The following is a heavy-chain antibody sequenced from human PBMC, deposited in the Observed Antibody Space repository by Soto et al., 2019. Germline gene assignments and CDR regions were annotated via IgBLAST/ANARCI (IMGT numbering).Heavy chain of an antibody. D-gene: IGHD3-16*01. CDR3: AKGGLITIEGDWFDP. CDR1: GFTFSNYA. V-gene: IGHV3-23*01. J-gene: IGHJ5*02. Sequence: VQLLESGGGLVQPGGSLRLSCAASGFTFSNYAMGWVRQAPGKGLEWVSAVSGSGDSTYFADSVKGRFTISRDNSENTLTLQVNSLRAEDTAVYYCAKGGLITIEGDWFDPWGQGTLVTVSS. CDR2: VSGSGDST.